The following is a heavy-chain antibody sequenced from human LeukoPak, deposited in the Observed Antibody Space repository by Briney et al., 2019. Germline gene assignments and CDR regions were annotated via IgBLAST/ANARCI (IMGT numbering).Heavy chain of an antibody. Sequence: PGGSLRLSCAASGFTFNDFAMHWVRQTPGKGLEWVSGISWNSGSIGYADSVKGRFTISRDNAKNSLYLQMNSLRDEDTAVYYCARVAAGYSVNYFDYWGQGTLVTVSS. CDR2: ISWNSGSI. J-gene: IGHJ4*02. CDR1: GFTFNDFA. CDR3: ARVAAGYSVNYFDY. V-gene: IGHV3-9*01. D-gene: IGHD4-23*01.